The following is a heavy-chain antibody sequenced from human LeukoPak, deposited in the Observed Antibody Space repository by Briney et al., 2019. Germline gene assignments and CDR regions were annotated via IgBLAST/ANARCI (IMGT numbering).Heavy chain of an antibody. CDR1: GFTFSSYA. D-gene: IGHD2-2*01. J-gene: IGHJ4*02. Sequence: WGSLRLSCTASGFTFSSYAMSWVRQAPGKGLEWVSAFSGSGGSTYYADSVKGRFTISRDKSKNTLYLQMNSLRAEDTAVYYCAKDRLFGYCSSASCSVAIDYWGQGTLVTVSS. V-gene: IGHV3-23*01. CDR2: FSGSGGST. CDR3: AKDRLFGYCSSASCSVAIDY.